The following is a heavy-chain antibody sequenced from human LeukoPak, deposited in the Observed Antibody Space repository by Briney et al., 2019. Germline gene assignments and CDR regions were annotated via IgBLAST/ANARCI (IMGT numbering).Heavy chain of an antibody. CDR2: ISSSSSYI. V-gene: IGHV3-21*01. J-gene: IGHJ4*02. Sequence: GGSLRLSCAASGFTFSSYSMNWVRQAPGKGLEWVSSISSSSSYIYYADSVKGRFTISRDNAKNSLYLQMNSLRAEDTAVYYCATNLEEWIQLFGYWGQGTLVTVSS. D-gene: IGHD5-18*01. CDR3: ATNLEEWIQLFGY. CDR1: GFTFSSYS.